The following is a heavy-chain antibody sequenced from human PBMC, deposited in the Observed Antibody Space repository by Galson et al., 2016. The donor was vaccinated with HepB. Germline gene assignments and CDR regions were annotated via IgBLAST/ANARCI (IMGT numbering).Heavy chain of an antibody. CDR1: GFPFDFNNYA. CDR3: AARAAAAPK. D-gene: IGHD6-25*01. V-gene: IGHV3-53*01. J-gene: IGHJ4*02. CDR2: IYSGGGT. Sequence: SLRLSCAASGFPFDFNNYAMIWVRRPPEKGLEWVSLIYSGGGTDYADSVKGRFTISRDSSKNILYLQMNSLRPEDTAVYYCAARAAAAPKWGQGTLVTVSS.